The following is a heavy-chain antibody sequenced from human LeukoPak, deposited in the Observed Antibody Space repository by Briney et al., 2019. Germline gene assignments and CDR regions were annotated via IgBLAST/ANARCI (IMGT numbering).Heavy chain of an antibody. D-gene: IGHD3-3*01. CDR2: IYYRGST. J-gene: IGHJ4*02. CDR1: RGSISSYY. Sequence: SETLSLTCTVSRGSISSYYWTWIRQPPGKGLEWIGYIYYRGSTNYNPSLKSRVTISVDTSKNHFSLKMRSVTAADTAVYYCARDLLRSSSDWFDYWGQGNLVTVSS. V-gene: IGHV4-59*12. CDR3: ARDLLRSSSDWFDY.